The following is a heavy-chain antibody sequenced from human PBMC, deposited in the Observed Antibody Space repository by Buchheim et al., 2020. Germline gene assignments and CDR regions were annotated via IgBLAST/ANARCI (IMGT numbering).Heavy chain of an antibody. CDR2: IRSKAYGGTT. CDR1: GFTFGDYA. D-gene: IGHD2-21*02. CDR3: TRASGDSEVVVTELGAFDI. Sequence: EVQLVESGGGLVQPGRSLRLSCTASGFTFGDYAMSWFRQAPGKGLEWVGFIRSKAYGGTTEYAASVKGRFTISRDDSKSIAYLQMNSLKTEDTAVYYCTRASGDSEVVVTELGAFDIWGQGT. V-gene: IGHV3-49*03. J-gene: IGHJ3*02.